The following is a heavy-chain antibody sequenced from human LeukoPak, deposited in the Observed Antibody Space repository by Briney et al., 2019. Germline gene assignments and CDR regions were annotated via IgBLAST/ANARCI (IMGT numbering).Heavy chain of an antibody. J-gene: IGHJ4*02. V-gene: IGHV3-11*01. Sequence: GGSLRLSCAAYGFTFSDYYMRSVRQAPGKGLEWVSYIISSGRTIYYAHSVKGRFTISRDNAKNSLYLQMNSLRAEDTAVYYCASSRGYYDSPEWGQGTLVTVSS. D-gene: IGHD3-22*01. CDR3: ASSRGYYDSPE. CDR2: IISSGRTI. CDR1: GFTFSDYY.